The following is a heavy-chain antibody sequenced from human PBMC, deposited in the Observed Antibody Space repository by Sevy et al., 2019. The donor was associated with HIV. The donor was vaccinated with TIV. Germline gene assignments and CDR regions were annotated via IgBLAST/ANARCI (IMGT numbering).Heavy chain of an antibody. J-gene: IGHJ4*02. CDR2: ISTGTDHI. CDR3: VRRGVDAYNVYFDL. Sequence: GGSLRLSSTASGYTFPAFSFSWVRQAPGKGLEWLSYISTGTDHIYYADSAKGRFTISRDDAKNSVYLEMKSLRDQDTALYYCVRRGVDAYNVYFDLWGQGTLVTVSS. V-gene: IGHV3-21*05. CDR1: GYTFPAFS. D-gene: IGHD3-10*01.